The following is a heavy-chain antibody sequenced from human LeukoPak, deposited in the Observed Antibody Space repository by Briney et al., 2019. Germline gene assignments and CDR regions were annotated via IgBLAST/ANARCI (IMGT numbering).Heavy chain of an antibody. CDR1: GGTFSSYA. Sequence: ASVKVSCKASGGTFSSYAISWVRRAPGQGLEWMGGIIPIFGTANYAQKFQGRVTITADESTSTAYMELSSLRSEDTAVYYCARGGDIVVVPAAMIPRYLNGDYHRAEYFQHWGQGTLVTVSS. J-gene: IGHJ1*01. D-gene: IGHD2-2*01. CDR2: IIPIFGTA. V-gene: IGHV1-69*13. CDR3: ARGGDIVVVPAAMIPRYLNGDYHRAEYFQH.